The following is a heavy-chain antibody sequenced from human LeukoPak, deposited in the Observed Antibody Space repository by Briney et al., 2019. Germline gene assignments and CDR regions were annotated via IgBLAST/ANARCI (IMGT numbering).Heavy chain of an antibody. CDR2: IYPGVSDT. V-gene: IGHV5-51*01. CDR1: GYNFTSYW. CDR3: ARRGWKYYYDSSDGGAFDI. D-gene: IGHD3-22*01. J-gene: IGHJ3*02. Sequence: GASLEISWKCAGYNFTSYWIGGVRRLPGKGVEGVGIIYPGVSDTRYSPSFQGQVPISADKSISTAYLQWSSLKASDTAMYYCARRGWKYYYDSSDGGAFDIWGQGTMVTVSS.